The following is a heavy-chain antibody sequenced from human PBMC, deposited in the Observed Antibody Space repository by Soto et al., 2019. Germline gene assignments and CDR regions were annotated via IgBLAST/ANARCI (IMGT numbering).Heavy chain of an antibody. V-gene: IGHV1-46*01. CDR2: MYPSGGRK. D-gene: IGHD2-21*01. Sequence: ASVKVSCKASGYNFTSHYMHWVRQAPGQGLEAMGRMYPSGGRKIYAQKVQGRVSMTRDTSKRTVYMDLSSLRSGETAVYYCARVSYYSAGTTFHYYGLDVWGQGTTVTVSS. J-gene: IGHJ6*02. CDR1: GYNFTSHY. CDR3: ARVSYYSAGTTFHYYGLDV.